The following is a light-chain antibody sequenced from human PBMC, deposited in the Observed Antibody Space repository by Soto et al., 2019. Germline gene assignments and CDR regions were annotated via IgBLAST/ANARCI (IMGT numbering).Light chain of an antibody. J-gene: IGKJ1*01. CDR3: QQRSNWLWT. V-gene: IGKV3-11*01. Sequence: EIVVTQSPGTLCLSPGGGGTLSCRASQSVSSYLAWYQQKPGQAPRLLIYDASNRATGIPARFSGSGSGTDFTLTISSLEPEDFALYYCQQRSNWLWTFGQGTKVDIK. CDR1: QSVSSY. CDR2: DAS.